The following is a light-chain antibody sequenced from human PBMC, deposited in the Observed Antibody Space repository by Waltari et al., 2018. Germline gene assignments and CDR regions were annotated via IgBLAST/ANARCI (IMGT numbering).Light chain of an antibody. J-gene: IGKJ1*01. CDR3: QQDNSYLPWT. V-gene: IGKV1-5*03. Sequence: DIQLTQSPSTLSASVGDSVTITCRASQSISSWLAWYQQKPGKAPKLLIYKASSLESGVPSRFSGSGSGTEFTLTISSLQPDDFATYYCQQDNSYLPWTFGQGTKVEIK. CDR2: KAS. CDR1: QSISSW.